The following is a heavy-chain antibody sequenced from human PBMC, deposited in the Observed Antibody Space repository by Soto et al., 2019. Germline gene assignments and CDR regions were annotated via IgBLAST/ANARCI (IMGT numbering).Heavy chain of an antibody. CDR1: GGSFSGYY. D-gene: IGHD6-19*01. J-gene: IGHJ3*02. Sequence: SETLSLTCAVYGGSFSGYYWSWIRQPPGKGLEWIGEINHSGSTNYNPSLKSRVIISVDTSKNQFSLKLSSVTAADTAVYYCARGGQWLVRDAFDIWGQGTMVTVS. V-gene: IGHV4-34*01. CDR3: ARGGQWLVRDAFDI. CDR2: INHSGST.